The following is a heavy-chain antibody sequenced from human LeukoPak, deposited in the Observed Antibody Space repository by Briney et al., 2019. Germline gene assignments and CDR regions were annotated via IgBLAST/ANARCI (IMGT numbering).Heavy chain of an antibody. Sequence: QAGGSLRLSCAASRFTFSDSSMNWVRQAPGKGLEWISYISSTSTIIYYADSVKGRFTISRDNAKNSMYLQMNSLRAEDTAVYYCVREPSQGAFDIWGQGTMVTVSS. CDR3: VREPSQGAFDI. CDR1: RFTFSDSS. CDR2: ISSTSTII. J-gene: IGHJ3*02. V-gene: IGHV3-48*01.